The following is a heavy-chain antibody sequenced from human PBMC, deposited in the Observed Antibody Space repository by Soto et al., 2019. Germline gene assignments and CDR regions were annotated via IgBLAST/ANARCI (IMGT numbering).Heavy chain of an antibody. CDR2: IKSKTDGGTT. D-gene: IGHD1-7*01. CDR3: TTASGTTGGRYYYYMDV. V-gene: IGHV3-15*01. CDR1: GFTFSNAW. J-gene: IGHJ6*03. Sequence: GGSLRLSCAASGFTFSNAWMSWVRQAPGKGLEWVGRIKSKTDGGTTDYAAPVKGRFTISRDDSKNTLYLQMNSLKTEDTAVYYCTTASGTTGGRYYYYMDVWGKGTTVTVSS.